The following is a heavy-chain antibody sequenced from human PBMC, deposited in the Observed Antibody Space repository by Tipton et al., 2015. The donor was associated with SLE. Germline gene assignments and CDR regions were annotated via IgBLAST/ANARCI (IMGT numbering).Heavy chain of an antibody. J-gene: IGHJ3*02. CDR1: GYTFTGYY. CDR3: ARERIVGASLDAFDI. V-gene: IGHV1-2*02. CDR2: INPNSGGT. D-gene: IGHD1-26*01. Sequence: QLVQSGAGVKKPGASVKVSCKASGYTFTGYYMHWARQAPGQGLEWMGWINPNSGGTNYAQKFQGRVTMTRDTSISTAYMELSRLKSDDTAVYYCARERIVGASLDAFDIWGQGTMVTVSS.